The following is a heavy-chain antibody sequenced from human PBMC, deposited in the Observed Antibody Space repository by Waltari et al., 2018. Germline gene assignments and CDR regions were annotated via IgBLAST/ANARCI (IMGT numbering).Heavy chain of an antibody. CDR1: GGSISSYY. Sequence: QVQLQESGPGLVKPSETLSLTCTVSGGSISSYYWSWIRQPPGKGLEWIGYIYYSGSTNYNPSLKSRVTISVDTSKNQFSLKLSSVTAADTAVYYCARELVRGVGQYTPMDVWGKGTTVTVSS. CDR2: IYYSGST. CDR3: ARELVRGVGQYTPMDV. J-gene: IGHJ6*04. D-gene: IGHD3-10*01. V-gene: IGHV4-59*01.